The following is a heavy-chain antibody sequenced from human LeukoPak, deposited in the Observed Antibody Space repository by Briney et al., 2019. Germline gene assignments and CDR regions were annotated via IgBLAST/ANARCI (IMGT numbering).Heavy chain of an antibody. CDR2: ITAAGDNT. Sequence: GGSLRLSCAASGFTFTKYAMTWVRQAPGKGLEWVSVITAAGDNTDYAESVKGRFTISRDNAKNTLYLQMNSLRAEDTAVYYCAVAGTGYFDDWGQGTLVTVSS. J-gene: IGHJ4*02. D-gene: IGHD6-19*01. CDR3: AVAGTGYFDD. CDR1: GFTFTKYA. V-gene: IGHV3-23*01.